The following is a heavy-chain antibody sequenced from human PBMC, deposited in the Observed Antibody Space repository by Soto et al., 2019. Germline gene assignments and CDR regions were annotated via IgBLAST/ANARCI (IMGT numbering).Heavy chain of an antibody. CDR2: VTTSGDTM. V-gene: IGHV3-48*03. D-gene: IGHD1-26*01. CDR1: GFTFSRYN. J-gene: IGHJ6*02. CDR3: ARAIGGSYLYGLDV. Sequence: TGGSLRLSCVASGFTFSRYNMHWVRQAPGKGLEWVAYVTTSGDTMFYADSVKGRFTISRDNAKNSLYLQMNSLRAEDTAVYYCARAIGGSYLYGLDVWGQGTTVTVSS.